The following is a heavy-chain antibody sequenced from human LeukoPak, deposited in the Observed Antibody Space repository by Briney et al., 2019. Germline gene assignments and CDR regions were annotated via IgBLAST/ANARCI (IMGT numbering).Heavy chain of an antibody. D-gene: IGHD3-9*01. Sequence: ASVKVSCKVSGYTLTELSMHWVRQAPGKGLEWMGGFDSEDGETIYAQKFQGRVTMTEDTSTDTAYMELSSLRSEDTAVYYCATGGTLYYDILTGYHWENWFDPWGQGTLVTVSS. V-gene: IGHV1-24*01. CDR2: FDSEDGET. CDR1: GYTLTELS. CDR3: ATGGTLYYDILTGYHWENWFDP. J-gene: IGHJ5*02.